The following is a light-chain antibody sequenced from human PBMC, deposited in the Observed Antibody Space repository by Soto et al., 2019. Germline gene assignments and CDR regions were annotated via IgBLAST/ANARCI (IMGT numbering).Light chain of an antibody. CDR2: DES. Sequence: DIQXTQSGPPLPACLGYKVTINCRASPTVNSWLEWYKKKKGKEXKXXLYDESDLKRGVHSRLRASGSGNKFTLTIASLQPDDFETYYCQEYHNSWGTFGAGTKVDI. CDR1: PTVNSW. V-gene: IGKV1-5*01. J-gene: IGKJ4*02. CDR3: QEYHNSWGT.